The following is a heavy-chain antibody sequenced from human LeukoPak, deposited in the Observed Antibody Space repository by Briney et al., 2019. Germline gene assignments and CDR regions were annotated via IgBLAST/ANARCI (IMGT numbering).Heavy chain of an antibody. Sequence: SETLSLTCAVYGGSFSGYYWSWIRQPPGKGLEWIGEINHSGSTNYNPSLTSRGTISVDTSKNQFSLKLSSVTAADTAVYYCARGPGRYCSSTSCRRDGAFDIWGQGTMVTVSS. CDR3: ARGPGRYCSSTSCRRDGAFDI. V-gene: IGHV4-34*01. J-gene: IGHJ3*02. CDR1: GGSFSGYY. D-gene: IGHD2-2*01. CDR2: INHSGST.